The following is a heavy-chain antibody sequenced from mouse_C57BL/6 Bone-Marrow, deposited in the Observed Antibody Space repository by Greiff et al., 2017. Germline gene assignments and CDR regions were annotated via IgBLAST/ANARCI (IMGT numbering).Heavy chain of an antibody. CDR1: GYTFTSYG. CDR3: ASCYWYFDV. CDR2: IYPSSGNT. V-gene: IGHV1-81*01. Sequence: VKLVESGAELARPGASVKLSCKASGYTFTSYGIRWVKQRPGQGLEWIGEIYPSSGNTDYNEKFKGKATLTADKSSSTAYMGLRSLTSEDSAVYFCASCYWYFDVWGTGTTVTVSS. J-gene: IGHJ1*03.